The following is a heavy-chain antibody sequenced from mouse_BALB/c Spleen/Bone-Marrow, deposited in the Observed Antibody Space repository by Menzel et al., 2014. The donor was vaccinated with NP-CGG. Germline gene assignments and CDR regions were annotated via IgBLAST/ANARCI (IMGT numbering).Heavy chain of an antibody. D-gene: IGHD2-4*01. V-gene: IGHV1-4*01. CDR2: INPSSDYT. Sequence: QVQLQQSGAELARPGASVKMSCKASGYTFTSYTIHWVKQRPGQGLEWIGYINPSSDYTNYNQKFKDKATLTADKSSSTAYMQLSSLTSGDSAVYYCAREGLRAWFVYWGQGTLATVSA. CDR1: GYTFTSYT. CDR3: AREGLRAWFVY. J-gene: IGHJ3*01.